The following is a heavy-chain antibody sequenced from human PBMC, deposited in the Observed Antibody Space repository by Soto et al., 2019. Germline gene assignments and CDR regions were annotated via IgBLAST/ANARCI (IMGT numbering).Heavy chain of an antibody. J-gene: IGHJ6*02. CDR3: ARDLGGVLKYYYGMDV. D-gene: IGHD3-10*01. CDR1: GYTFTSYA. CDR2: INAGNGNT. Sequence: ASVKVSCKASGYTFTSYAMHWVRQAPGQRLEWMGWINAGNGNTKYSQKFQGRVTITRDTSASTAYMELSSLRSEDTAVYYCARDLGGVLKYYYGMDVWGQGTTVTVS. V-gene: IGHV1-3*01.